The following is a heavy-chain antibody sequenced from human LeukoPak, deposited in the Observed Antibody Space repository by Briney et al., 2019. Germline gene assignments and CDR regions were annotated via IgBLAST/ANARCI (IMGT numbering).Heavy chain of an antibody. Sequence: GRSLRLCCTASGFIFSNYAMDWGRQAPGKGLEWVAIISYDGSNKYYADSVKGRFTISRDNSKNTLYLQMNSLRAEDTAVYYCARDSGSVRDYLDYWGQGTLVTVSS. D-gene: IGHD1-26*01. V-gene: IGHV3-30-3*01. J-gene: IGHJ4*02. CDR3: ARDSGSVRDYLDY. CDR2: ISYDGSNK. CDR1: GFIFSNYA.